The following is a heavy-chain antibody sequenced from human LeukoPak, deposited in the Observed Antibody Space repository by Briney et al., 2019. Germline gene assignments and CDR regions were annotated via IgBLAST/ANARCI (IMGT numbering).Heavy chain of an antibody. J-gene: IGHJ5*02. Sequence: PSETLSLTCTVSGGSISSGGYYWSWIRQPPGKGLEWIGYIYHSGSTYYNPSLKSRVTISVDRSKNQFSLKLSSVTAADTAVYYCAREAREQQRRGDNWFDPWGQGTLVTVSS. CDR1: GGSISSGGYY. D-gene: IGHD6-13*01. CDR3: AREAREQQRRGDNWFDP. V-gene: IGHV4-30-2*01. CDR2: IYHSGST.